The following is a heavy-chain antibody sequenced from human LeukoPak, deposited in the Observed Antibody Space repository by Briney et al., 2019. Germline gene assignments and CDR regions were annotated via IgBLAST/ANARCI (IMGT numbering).Heavy chain of an antibody. J-gene: IGHJ4*02. Sequence: GGSLRLPCAASGFTFDDYGMSWVRQAPGKGLEWVSGINWNGGSTGYADSVKGRFTISRDNAKNTLYLQMNSLRAEDTAVYYCARVSGIAAAGTLDYFDYWGQGTLVTVSS. CDR1: GFTFDDYG. D-gene: IGHD6-13*01. V-gene: IGHV3-20*04. CDR2: INWNGGST. CDR3: ARVSGIAAAGTLDYFDY.